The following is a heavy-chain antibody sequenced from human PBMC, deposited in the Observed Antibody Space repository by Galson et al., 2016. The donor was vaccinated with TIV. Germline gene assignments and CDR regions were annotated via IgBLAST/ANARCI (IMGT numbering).Heavy chain of an antibody. V-gene: IGHV3-33*08. Sequence: SLRLSCAASGFTFSSNAMSWVRQAPGKGLEGVAVIWYDGSNKYYADSVKGRFTISRDNSKNTLDLQMNSLRAEDTAVYYCARSPSRGYYWSIDYWGQGTLVTVSS. J-gene: IGHJ4*02. CDR2: IWYDGSNK. D-gene: IGHD3-22*01. CDR1: GFTFSSNA. CDR3: ARSPSRGYYWSIDY.